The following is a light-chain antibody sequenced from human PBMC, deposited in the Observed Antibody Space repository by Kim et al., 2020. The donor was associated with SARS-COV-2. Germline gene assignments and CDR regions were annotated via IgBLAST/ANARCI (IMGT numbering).Light chain of an antibody. V-gene: IGLV2-14*03. Sequence: GQSITLSCTRTSSDVGGYNYVAWNQQHPGKAPKLMIYDVSNRPSGVSNRFSGSKSGNTASLSISGLQAEDEADYYCSSYTSSSTLVFGGGTQLTVL. J-gene: IGLJ2*01. CDR2: DVS. CDR1: SSDVGGYNY. CDR3: SSYTSSSTLV.